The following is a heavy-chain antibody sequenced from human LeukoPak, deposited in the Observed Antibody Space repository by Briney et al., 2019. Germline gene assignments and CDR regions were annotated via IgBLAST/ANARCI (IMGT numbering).Heavy chain of an antibody. CDR1: GGTFSSYA. V-gene: IGHV1-69*13. Sequence: ASVKVSCKASGGTFSSYAISWVRQAPGQGLEWMGGIIPIFGTANYAQKFQGRVTITADESTSTAYMELSSLRSEDTAVYYCASCKVYEDAFDIWGQGTMVTVSS. CDR2: IIPIFGTA. D-gene: IGHD5/OR15-5a*01. J-gene: IGHJ3*02. CDR3: ASCKVYEDAFDI.